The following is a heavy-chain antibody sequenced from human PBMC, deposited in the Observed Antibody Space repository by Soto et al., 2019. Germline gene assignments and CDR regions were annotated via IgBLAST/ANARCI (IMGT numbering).Heavy chain of an antibody. CDR2: ISYDGSNK. J-gene: IGHJ6*02. V-gene: IGHV3-30*18. D-gene: IGHD6-6*01. CDR1: GFTFSSYG. Sequence: GGSLRLSCAASGFTFSSYGMHWVRQAPGKGLEWVAVISYDGSNKYYADSVKGRFTISRDNSKNTLYLQMNSLRAEDTAVYYCAKFGRGPYSSSSSYYYYGMDVWGQGTTVTVSS. CDR3: AKFGRGPYSSSSSYYYYGMDV.